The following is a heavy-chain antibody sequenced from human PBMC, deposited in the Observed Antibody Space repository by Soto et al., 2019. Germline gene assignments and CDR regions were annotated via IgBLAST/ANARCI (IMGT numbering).Heavy chain of an antibody. Sequence: QVQLVESGGGVVQPGRSLRLSCAASGITFSNYGTHWVRQAPGKGLEWVAVIWYDGRDKYYADSVKGRFTISRDNSKNTLYLQMNSLTTDDTAVYYCVSGYGYFANWGQGTLVTVSS. CDR3: VSGYGYFAN. CDR1: GITFSNYG. V-gene: IGHV3-33*01. D-gene: IGHD3-22*01. CDR2: IWYDGRDK. J-gene: IGHJ4*02.